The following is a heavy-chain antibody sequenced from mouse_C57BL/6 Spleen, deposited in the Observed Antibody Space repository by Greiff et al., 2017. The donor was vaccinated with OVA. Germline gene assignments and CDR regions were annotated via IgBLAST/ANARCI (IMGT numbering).Heavy chain of an antibody. J-gene: IGHJ4*01. CDR2: IDPSDSET. D-gene: IGHD3-2*02. CDR1: GYTFTSYW. Sequence: VQLQQPGAELVRPGSSVKLSCKASGYTFTSYWMHWVKQRPIQGLEWIGNIDPSDSETHYNQKFKDKATLTVDKSSSTAYMQLSSLTSEDSAVYYCARRLRTYYAMDYWGQGTSVTVSS. V-gene: IGHV1-52*01. CDR3: ARRLRTYYAMDY.